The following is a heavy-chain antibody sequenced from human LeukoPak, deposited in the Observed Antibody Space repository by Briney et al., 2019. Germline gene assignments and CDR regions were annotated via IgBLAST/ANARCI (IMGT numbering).Heavy chain of an antibody. CDR1: GFIFSNFW. J-gene: IGHJ6*03. V-gene: IGHV3-7*01. Sequence: GGSLRLSCAASGFIFSNFWMSWVRQAPGKGLEWVANIKKDGSEKYYVDSVKGRSTISRDNAKNSLYLQMNSLRAEDTAVYYCARKGGATTYGKYYYYMDVWGKGTTVTISS. CDR3: ARKGGATTYGKYYYYMDV. D-gene: IGHD1-26*01. CDR2: IKKDGSEK.